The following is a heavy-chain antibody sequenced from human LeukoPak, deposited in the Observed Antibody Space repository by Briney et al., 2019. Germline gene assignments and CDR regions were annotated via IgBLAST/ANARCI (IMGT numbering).Heavy chain of an antibody. CDR1: GFTFSSYW. Sequence: GGSLRLSCAASGFTFSSYWMHWVRQAPGKGLVWVSRINSDGSSTSYADSVKARFTISRDNAKNTLYLQMNSLRAEDTAVYYCARGPPQSYYYYYGMDVWGQGTTVTVSS. J-gene: IGHJ6*02. CDR2: INSDGSST. V-gene: IGHV3-74*01. CDR3: ARGPPQSYYYYYGMDV.